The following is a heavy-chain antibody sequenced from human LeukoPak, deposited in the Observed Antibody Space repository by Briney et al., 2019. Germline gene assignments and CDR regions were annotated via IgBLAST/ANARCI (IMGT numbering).Heavy chain of an antibody. CDR3: ARGQGYSYGYH. CDR2: ISGSGGST. V-gene: IGHV3-23*01. CDR1: GFTFSSYA. Sequence: GGSLRLSCAASGFTFSSYAMSWVRQAPGKGLEWVSAISGSGGSTYYADSVKGRFTISRDNSKNTLYLQMNSLRAEDTAVYYCARGQGYSYGYHWGQGTLVTVSS. D-gene: IGHD5-18*01. J-gene: IGHJ5*02.